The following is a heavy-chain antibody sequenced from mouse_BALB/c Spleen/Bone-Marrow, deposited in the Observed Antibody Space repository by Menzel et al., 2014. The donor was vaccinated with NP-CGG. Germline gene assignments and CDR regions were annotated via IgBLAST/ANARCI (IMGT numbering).Heavy chain of an antibody. D-gene: IGHD2-1*01. CDR3: VRYLHGNYFDY. Sequence: VQLQQSGAELVKPGASVKLSCTASGFNIKDTYMHWVKQRPEQGLEWIGRIVPANGNTKYDPKFQGKATITADTSSNTAYLQLTSLTSEDTAVHYFVRYLHGNYFDYWGQGTTLTVSS. J-gene: IGHJ2*01. CDR1: GFNIKDTY. V-gene: IGHV14-3*02. CDR2: IVPANGNT.